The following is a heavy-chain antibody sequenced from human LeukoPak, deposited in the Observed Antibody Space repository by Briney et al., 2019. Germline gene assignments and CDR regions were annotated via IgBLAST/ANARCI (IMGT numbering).Heavy chain of an antibody. V-gene: IGHV3-7*05. Sequence: PGGSLRLSCAASGFTFSSYWMSWVRQAPGKGLEWVANIRQDGSEKYYVDSVTGRFTISRDNAKNSLYLQMNSLRAEDTAVYYCARLEASSPGYYFHYWGQGTLVTVSS. CDR2: IRQDGSEK. J-gene: IGHJ4*02. D-gene: IGHD6-13*01. CDR3: ARLEASSPGYYFHY. CDR1: GFTFSSYW.